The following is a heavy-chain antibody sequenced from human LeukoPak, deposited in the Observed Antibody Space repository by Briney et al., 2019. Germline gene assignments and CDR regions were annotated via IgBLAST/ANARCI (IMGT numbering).Heavy chain of an antibody. CDR2: ISAYNGNT. J-gene: IGHJ6*03. Sequence: ASVKVSCKASGYTFTSYGISWVRQAPGQGLEWMGWISAYNGNTNYAQKLQGRVTMTTDTSTSTAYMELRSLRSDDTAVYYCARDSSYYDFWSGYYSDYYYYMDVWGKGTTVTVSS. D-gene: IGHD3-3*01. CDR1: GYTFTSYG. V-gene: IGHV1-18*01. CDR3: ARDSSYYDFWSGYYSDYYYYMDV.